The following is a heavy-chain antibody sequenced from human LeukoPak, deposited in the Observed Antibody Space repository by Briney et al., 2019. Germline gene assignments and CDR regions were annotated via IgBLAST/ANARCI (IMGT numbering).Heavy chain of an antibody. CDR3: ARESYTRKDFDH. CDR2: ISAYNGNT. Sequence: ASVKVSCKASGYTFTSYGISWVRQAPGQGLEWMGWISAYNGNTNYAQKLQGRVTMTTDTSTSTAYMDLRSLRSEDTALYYCARESYTRKDFDHWGQGTLVTVSS. J-gene: IGHJ4*02. CDR1: GYTFTSYG. V-gene: IGHV1-18*01. D-gene: IGHD2-2*02.